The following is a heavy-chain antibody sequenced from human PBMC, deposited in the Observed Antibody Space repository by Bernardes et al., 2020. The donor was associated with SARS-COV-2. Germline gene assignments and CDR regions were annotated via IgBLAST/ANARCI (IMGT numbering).Heavy chain of an antibody. CDR1: GLINYW. CDR3: ARDFGGPSDY. J-gene: IGHJ4*02. V-gene: IGHV3-74*01. CDR2: IEKDGSVI. Sequence: GGSLRLSCVAPGLINYWMHGVRHAPVQGRVWVSRIEKDGSVIDYADSVRGRFTIFRDNARDTLYLQMDSLTADDTAVYYCARDFGGPSDYWGQGTLVTVSS. D-gene: IGHD2-15*01.